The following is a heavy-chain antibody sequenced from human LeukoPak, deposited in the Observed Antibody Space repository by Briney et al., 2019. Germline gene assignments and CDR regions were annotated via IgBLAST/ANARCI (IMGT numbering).Heavy chain of an antibody. CDR2: INTNTGNP. V-gene: IGHV7-4-1*02. CDR3: ARVSVPPGIVVVPAGGDGYGMDV. J-gene: IGHJ6*02. CDR1: GYAFIDYA. D-gene: IGHD2-2*01. Sequence: ASVKVSCKASGYAFIDYAINWVRQAPGQGLEWMGWINTNTGNPTYAQGFTGRFVFSLDTSVSTAYLQISSLKAEDTAVYYCARVSVPPGIVVVPAGGDGYGMDVWGQGTTVTVSS.